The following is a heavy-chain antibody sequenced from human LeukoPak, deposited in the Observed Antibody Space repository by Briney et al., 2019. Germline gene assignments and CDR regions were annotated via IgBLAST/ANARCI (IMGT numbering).Heavy chain of an antibody. CDR2: IKQDGSEK. CDR1: GFTFSSYW. J-gene: IGHJ4*02. D-gene: IGHD3-16*02. Sequence: PGGSLRLSCAASGFTFSSYWMSWVRQAPGKGLEWVANIKQDGSEKYYVDSVKGRFTISRDNAKNSLYLQMNSLRAEDTAVYYCAKECGDWSQTYYDYIWGSYRPRLGFDYWGQGTLVTVSS. CDR3: AKECGDWSQTYYDYIWGSYRPRLGFDY. V-gene: IGHV3-7*01.